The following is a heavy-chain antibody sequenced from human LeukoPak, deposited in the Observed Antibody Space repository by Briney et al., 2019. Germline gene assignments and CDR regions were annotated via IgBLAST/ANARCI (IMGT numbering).Heavy chain of an antibody. CDR3: AKVSTANWFDP. V-gene: IGHV4-38-2*01. Sequence: SETLSLTCAVSGYSISSGYYWGWIRQPPGKGLEWIGSIYHSGSTYYNPSLKSRVTISVDTSKNQFSLKLSSVTAADTAVYYCAKVSTANWFDPWGQGTRVTVSS. CDR1: GYSISSGYY. CDR2: IYHSGST. J-gene: IGHJ5*02. D-gene: IGHD4-11*01.